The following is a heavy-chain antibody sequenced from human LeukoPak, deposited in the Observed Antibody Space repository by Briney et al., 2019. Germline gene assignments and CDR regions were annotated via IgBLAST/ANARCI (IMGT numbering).Heavy chain of an antibody. J-gene: IGHJ6*02. CDR3: ARDIDILTGYYPYGMDV. Sequence: GGSLRLSCAASGFTFSDYYMSWIRQAPGKGLEWVSYISSSGSTIYYADSVKGRFTISRDNAKNSLYLQMNSLRAEDTAVYYCARDIDILTGYYPYGMDVWGQGTTVTVSS. V-gene: IGHV3-11*04. D-gene: IGHD3-9*01. CDR1: GFTFSDYY. CDR2: ISSSGSTI.